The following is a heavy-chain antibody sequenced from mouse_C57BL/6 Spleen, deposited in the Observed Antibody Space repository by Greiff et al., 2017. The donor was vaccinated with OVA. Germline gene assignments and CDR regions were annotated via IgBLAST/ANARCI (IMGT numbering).Heavy chain of an antibody. CDR3: ARSTWDVLYYFDY. J-gene: IGHJ2*01. CDR1: GYAFSSYW. CDR2: IYPGDGDT. D-gene: IGHD4-1*01. V-gene: IGHV1-80*01. Sequence: QVQLKQSGAELVKPGASVKISCKASGYAFSSYWMNWVKQRPGKGLEWIGQIYPGDGDTNYNGKFKGKATLTADKSSSTAYMQLSSLPSEDSAVYFCARSTWDVLYYFDYWGQGTTLTVSS.